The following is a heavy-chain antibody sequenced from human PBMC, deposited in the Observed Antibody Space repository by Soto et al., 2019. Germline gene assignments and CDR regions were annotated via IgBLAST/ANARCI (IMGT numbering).Heavy chain of an antibody. J-gene: IGHJ4*02. CDR2: TYYRSKLSS. V-gene: IGHV6-1*01. CDR1: GDSVSSKSAA. D-gene: IGHD3-16*02. Sequence: SQTLSLSCAISGDSVSSKSAAWHWIRQSPSRGLEWLGRTYYRSKLSSNYAVSVKSRITINPDTSKNQFSLQLRSVTPDDASMYYCARTGRYLVDYWGQGTLVIVSA. CDR3: ARTGRYLVDY.